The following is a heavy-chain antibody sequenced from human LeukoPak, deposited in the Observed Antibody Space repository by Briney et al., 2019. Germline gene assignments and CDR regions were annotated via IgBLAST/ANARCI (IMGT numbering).Heavy chain of an antibody. D-gene: IGHD5-24*01. CDR1: GFTFKNED. CDR2: IHPTNGKT. CDR3: ARVRDGYNPQWYFDL. J-gene: IGHJ2*01. V-gene: IGHV3-23*01. Sequence: PGGSLRLSCAGSGFTFKNEDMTWVRQAPGRGLEWVSSIHPTNGKTDYADSVKGRFTISRDNSKNTLYLQMNSLRADDTAVYYCARVRDGYNPQWYFDLWGRGTLVTVSS.